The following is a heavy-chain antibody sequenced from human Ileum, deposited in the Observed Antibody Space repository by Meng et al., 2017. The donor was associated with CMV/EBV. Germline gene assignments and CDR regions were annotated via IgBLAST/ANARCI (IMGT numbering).Heavy chain of an antibody. CDR1: GVTFATSD. V-gene: IGHV3-13*01. Sequence: GESLKISCAASGVTFATSDMHWVRQTAVKGLEWVSCIGKNGDTYYADSVRGRFTISRENAKNTLYLQMNNLRAGDTAVYYCAREAVDTPGNYYSPLESWGQGTLVTVSS. D-gene: IGHD2-15*01. J-gene: IGHJ4*02. CDR3: AREAVDTPGNYYSPLES. CDR2: IGKNGDT.